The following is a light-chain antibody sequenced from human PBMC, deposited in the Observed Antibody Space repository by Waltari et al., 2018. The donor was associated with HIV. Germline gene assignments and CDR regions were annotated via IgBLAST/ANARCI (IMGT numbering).Light chain of an antibody. CDR1: SSDVGGYNY. Sequence: QSALTQPASVSGSPGQSITISCTGASSDVGGYNYVSWYQQPPGKAPKLMIYDVSERPSGVSNRFSGSKSGNTASLTISGLQAEDEADYNCCSYAGSSTLLFGGGTKVTVL. J-gene: IGLJ2*01. V-gene: IGLV2-23*02. CDR2: DVS. CDR3: CSYAGSSTLL.